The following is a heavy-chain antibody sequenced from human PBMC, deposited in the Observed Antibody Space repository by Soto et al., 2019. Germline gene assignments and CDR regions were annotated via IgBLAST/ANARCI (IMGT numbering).Heavy chain of an antibody. Sequence: ASVKVSCKASGVTFTSSAVQWVRQARGQRLEWIGWIVVGSGNTNYAQKFQGRVTITADESTNTAYMELSSLRSEDTAVYYCAREGLVLVPTTVNSDYYYYAMAVWGQGTTVTVSS. V-gene: IGHV1-58*01. CDR1: GVTFTSSA. CDR3: AREGLVLVPTTVNSDYYYYAMAV. D-gene: IGHD2-2*01. CDR2: IVVGSGNT. J-gene: IGHJ6*02.